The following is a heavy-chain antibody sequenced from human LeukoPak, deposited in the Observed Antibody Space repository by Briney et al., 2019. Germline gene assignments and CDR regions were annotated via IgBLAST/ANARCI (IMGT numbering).Heavy chain of an antibody. Sequence: GGSLRLSCAASGFTFSSYGMHWVRQAPGKGLEWVAVIWYDGSNKYYADSVKGRFTISRDNSKNTLHLQMNSLRAEDTAVYYCAKDLDPSSWYGGGYWGQGTLVTVSS. CDR1: GFTFSSYG. D-gene: IGHD6-13*01. J-gene: IGHJ4*02. CDR2: IWYDGSNK. V-gene: IGHV3-33*06. CDR3: AKDLDPSSWYGGGY.